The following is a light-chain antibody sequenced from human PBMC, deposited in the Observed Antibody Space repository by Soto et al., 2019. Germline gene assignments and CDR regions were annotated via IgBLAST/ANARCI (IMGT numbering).Light chain of an antibody. CDR1: SSNLGSNY. Sequence: QSVLTQPPSVSAAPGQKVTISCSGSSSNLGSNYVSWYQQLPGTAPKLLIHENNKRPSGIPDRFSGSKSGTSATLGITGLQTGDEGDYYCGTWDSSLSAWVFGGGTKLTVL. CDR2: ENN. J-gene: IGLJ3*02. CDR3: GTWDSSLSAWV. V-gene: IGLV1-51*02.